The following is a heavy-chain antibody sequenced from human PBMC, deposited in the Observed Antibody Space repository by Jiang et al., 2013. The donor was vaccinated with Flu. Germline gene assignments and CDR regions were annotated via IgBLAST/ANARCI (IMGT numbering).Heavy chain of an antibody. CDR1: GYAFTYHY. CDR2: IIPFNGNT. V-gene: IGHV1-45*02. D-gene: IGHD2-15*01. Sequence: SGAEVKTTGSSVKVSCRASGYAFTYHYVHWVRQAPGQALEWMGWIIPFNGNTKYAQKFQDRVTFTRDRSLTTAYMELSSLRSEDTAMYYCATGGSSGPDAPDIVGPRDKSVTVSS. J-gene: IGHJ3*02. CDR3: ATGGSSGPDAPDI.